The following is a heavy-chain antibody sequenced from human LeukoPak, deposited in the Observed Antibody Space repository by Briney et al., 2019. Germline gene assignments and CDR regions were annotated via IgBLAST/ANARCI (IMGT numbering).Heavy chain of an antibody. D-gene: IGHD1-1*01. CDR2: INHSGST. Sequence: SETLSLTCAVYGGSFSGYYWSWIRQPPGKGLEWIGEINHSGSTNYNPSLKSRVTISVDTSKNQFSLKLSSVTAADTAVYYCARLQVWNDRWFDPWGQGTLVTVSS. V-gene: IGHV4-34*01. J-gene: IGHJ5*02. CDR3: ARLQVWNDRWFDP. CDR1: GGSFSGYY.